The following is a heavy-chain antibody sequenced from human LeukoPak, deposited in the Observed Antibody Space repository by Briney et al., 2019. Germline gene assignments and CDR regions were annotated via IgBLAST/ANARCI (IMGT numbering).Heavy chain of an antibody. CDR2: IYSDDST. V-gene: IGHV3-23*03. CDR1: GFTFSSYA. D-gene: IGHD2-21*02. J-gene: IGHJ4*02. CDR3: AKGCGADWYPSDY. Sequence: GGSLRLSCAASGFTFSSYAMHWVRQAPGKGLEWVSVIYSDDSTYYADSVKGRFTFSRDNSKSTLYLQMNSLRADDTAVYYCAKGCGADWYPSDYWGQGTLVTVSS.